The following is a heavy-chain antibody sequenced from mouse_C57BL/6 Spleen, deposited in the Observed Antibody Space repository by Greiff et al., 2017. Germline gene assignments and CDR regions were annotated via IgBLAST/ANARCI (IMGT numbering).Heavy chain of an antibody. CDR1: GFSLSTFGMG. J-gene: IGHJ4*01. CDR2: IWWDDDK. CDR3: ARRDTGNYCAREH. V-gene: IGHV8-8*01. Sequence: QVTLKVSGPGILQPSQTLSLTCSFSGFSLSTFGMGVGWIRQPSGKGLEWLAHIWWDDDKYYNPALKSRLTISKDTSKNQVFLEIANVDTADTATYYCARRDTGNYCAREHWGKRTTVRVSS.